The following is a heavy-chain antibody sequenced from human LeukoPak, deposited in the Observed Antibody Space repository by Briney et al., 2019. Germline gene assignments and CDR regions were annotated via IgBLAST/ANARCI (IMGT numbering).Heavy chain of an antibody. J-gene: IGHJ4*02. CDR1: GGSITNTNY. V-gene: IGHV4-4*02. Sequence: KPSGTLSLTCGVSGGSITNTNYWTWVRQPPGKGLGWIGEVNLQGSTNYNPSLMGRVAIPVDTSENHISLQLTSVTAADTAVYYCAREGGPYRPLDYSDQGTLVTVSS. CDR3: AREGGPYRPLDY. CDR2: VNLQGST.